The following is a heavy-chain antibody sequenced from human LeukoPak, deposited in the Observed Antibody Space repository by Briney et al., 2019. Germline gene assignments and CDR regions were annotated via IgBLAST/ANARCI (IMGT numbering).Heavy chain of an antibody. J-gene: IGHJ4*02. D-gene: IGHD3-22*01. V-gene: IGHV3-74*03. Sequence: PGGSLRLSCAASGFTFSSYWMHWVRQAPGKGLMWVSGINTDGSSTMYADSVKGRFTISRDNSKNTLYLQMNSLRAEDTAVYYCARDDEFDDYDRRRYTNSFDYWGQGTLVTVSS. CDR2: INTDGSST. CDR3: ARDDEFDDYDRRRYTNSFDY. CDR1: GFTFSSYW.